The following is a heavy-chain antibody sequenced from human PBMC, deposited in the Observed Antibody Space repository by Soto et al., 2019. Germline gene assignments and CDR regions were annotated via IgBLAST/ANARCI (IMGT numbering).Heavy chain of an antibody. Sequence: EVQLVESGGGLVQPGGSLRLSCAASGFTFSSYSMNWVRQAPGKGLEWVSYISSSSSTIYYADSVKGRFTISRANAKNSRYLQMNSLRAEDTAGYYCARGNNWNYFLPFDYWGQGTLVTVSS. CDR2: ISSSSSTI. D-gene: IGHD1-1*01. V-gene: IGHV3-48*01. J-gene: IGHJ4*02. CDR1: GFTFSSYS. CDR3: ARGNNWNYFLPFDY.